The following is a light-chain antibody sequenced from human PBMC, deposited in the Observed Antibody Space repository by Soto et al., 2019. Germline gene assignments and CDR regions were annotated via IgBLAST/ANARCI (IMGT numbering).Light chain of an antibody. J-gene: IGLJ3*02. Sequence: QSVLTQPPSASGTRGQRVTISCSGSSSNIGSNYVYWYQQLPGTAPKLLIYRNNQRPSGVPDRFSGSKSGTSASLAISGLRSEDEADYYCAAWDDSLSGLWVFGGGTKLTVL. CDR1: SSNIGSNY. CDR3: AAWDDSLSGLWV. CDR2: RNN. V-gene: IGLV1-47*01.